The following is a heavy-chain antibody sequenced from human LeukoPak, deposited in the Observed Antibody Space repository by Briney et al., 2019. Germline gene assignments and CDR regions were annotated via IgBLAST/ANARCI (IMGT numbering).Heavy chain of an antibody. J-gene: IGHJ4*02. V-gene: IGHV1-18*01. CDR3: ARDWGGYCSSTSCYGY. D-gene: IGHD2-2*01. Sequence: ASVKVSCKASGYTFTSYGISWVRQAPGQGLEWMGWISAYNGNTNYAQKLQGRVTMTTDTSTSTAYMELRSLRSDDTAVYYCARDWGGYCSSTSCYGYWGQGTLVTVSS. CDR2: ISAYNGNT. CDR1: GYTFTSYG.